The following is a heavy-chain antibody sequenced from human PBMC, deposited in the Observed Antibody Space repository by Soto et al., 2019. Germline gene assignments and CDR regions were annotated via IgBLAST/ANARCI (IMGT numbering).Heavy chain of an antibody. CDR2: VSSSGIT. CDR3: ARHQVVKMVYYGLEKFQFYGLDV. Sequence: PAETLANTFSVSGASMTYYYWPWIRQPPGKVREWVAYVSSSGITNYNPSLKSRVTISLDTSKNHFSLKLRSVTAADTAVDYCARHQVVKMVYYGLEKFQFYGLDVCGHWATVT. CDR1: GASMTYYY. J-gene: IGHJ6*02. D-gene: IGHD2-8*01. V-gene: IGHV4-59*08.